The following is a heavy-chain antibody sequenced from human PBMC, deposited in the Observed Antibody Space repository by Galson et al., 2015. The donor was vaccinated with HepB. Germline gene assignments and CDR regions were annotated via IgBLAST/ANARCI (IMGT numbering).Heavy chain of an antibody. CDR3: VRDAGRYCSGASCYPGYDY. CDR2: ISTYNSNT. V-gene: IGHV1-18*01. CDR1: GYTFISYG. D-gene: IGHD2-15*01. Sequence: SVKVSCKASGYTFISYGVIWVRQAPGQGLEWMGWISTYNSNTKYAQKFQGRVTMNTDTSTSTAYMDLRSLRSDDTAVYYCVRDAGRYCSGASCYPGYDYWGQGTLVTVSA. J-gene: IGHJ4*02.